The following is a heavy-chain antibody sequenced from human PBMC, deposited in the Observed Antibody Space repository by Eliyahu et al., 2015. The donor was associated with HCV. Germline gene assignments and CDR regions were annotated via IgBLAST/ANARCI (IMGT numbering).Heavy chain of an antibody. CDR3: ARGGYVKSYDTIDN. V-gene: IGHV4-59*01. CDR1: GGSLTNSF. J-gene: IGHJ4*02. Sequence: QVQLQESGPGLVKPSETLSLTCSVSGGSLTNSFWTWIRQPPGKGLGVVWVIHFRGSTRYNPSLESRVTLSVDTSKNQFSLKLRSATSADTAVYYCARGGYVKSYDTIDNWGPGTLVTVSS. D-gene: IGHD1-26*01. CDR2: IHFRGST.